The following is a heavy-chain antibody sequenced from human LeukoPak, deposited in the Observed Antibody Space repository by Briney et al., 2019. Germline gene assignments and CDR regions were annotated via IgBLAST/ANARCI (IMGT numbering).Heavy chain of an antibody. D-gene: IGHD2-15*01. J-gene: IGHJ3*02. CDR2: ISSSSSTI. CDR1: GFTFSSYS. CDR3: ASPYCSGGSCYGRRAFDI. Sequence: GSLSLSCAASGFTFSSYSMNWVRQAPGKGLEWVSYISSSSSTIYYADSVKGRFTISRDNAKNSLYLQMNSLRAEDTAVYYCASPYCSGGSCYGRRAFDIWGQGTMVTVSS. V-gene: IGHV3-48*01.